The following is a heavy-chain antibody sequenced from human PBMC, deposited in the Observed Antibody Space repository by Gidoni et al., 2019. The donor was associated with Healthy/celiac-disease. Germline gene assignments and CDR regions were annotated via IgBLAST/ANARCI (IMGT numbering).Heavy chain of an antibody. CDR2: IDWDDDK. CDR3: ARMGSSPGGYYYYMDV. D-gene: IGHD6-6*01. J-gene: IGHJ6*03. Sequence: QVTLRESGPALVKPTQTLTLTCTFSGFSLSTRGMCVSWISQPPGKALEWLARIDWDDDKYYSTSLKTRLTISKDTSKNQVVLTMTNMDPVDTATYYCARMGSSPGGYYYYMDVWGKGTTVTVSS. V-gene: IGHV2-70*15. CDR1: GFSLSTRGMC.